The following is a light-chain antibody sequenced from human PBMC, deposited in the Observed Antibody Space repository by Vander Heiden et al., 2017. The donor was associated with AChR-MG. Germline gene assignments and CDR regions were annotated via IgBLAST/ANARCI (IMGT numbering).Light chain of an antibody. CDR3: HSYDSSLRGSV. V-gene: IGLV1-40*01. J-gene: IGLJ2*01. CDR2: GNS. CDR1: SSNIGAGYD. Sequence: QSVLTQPPSASGAPGQRVTISRTGSSSNIGAGYDVHWYRQVPGTAPKLLIYGNSNRPPGVPGRFSGSKSGTSASLAITGLQAEDEADYYCHSYDSSLRGSVFGGGTKLTVL.